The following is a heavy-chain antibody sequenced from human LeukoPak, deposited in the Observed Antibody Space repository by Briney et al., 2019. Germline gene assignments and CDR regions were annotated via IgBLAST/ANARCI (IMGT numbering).Heavy chain of an antibody. CDR1: GFTFSSYS. CDR3: AAAIYDSSYY. D-gene: IGHD3-22*01. CDR2: ISGSGSST. J-gene: IGHJ4*02. Sequence: EGSLRLSCAASGFTFSSYSMNWVRQAPGKGLEWVSAISGSGSSTYYADSVKGRFTISRDNSKNTLYLQMNSLRAEDTAVYYCAAAIYDSSYYWGQGTLVTVSS. V-gene: IGHV3-23*01.